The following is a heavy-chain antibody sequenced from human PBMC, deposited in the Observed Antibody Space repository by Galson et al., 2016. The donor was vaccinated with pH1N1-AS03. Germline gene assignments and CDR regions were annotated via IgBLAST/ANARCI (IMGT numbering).Heavy chain of an antibody. CDR1: GFAFSSYG. J-gene: IGHJ4*02. V-gene: IGHV3-30*03. Sequence: SLRLSCAASGFAFSSYGMHWVRQAPGKGLEWVALITYDGTTKFYAGSLKGRFNISRDSSKNTLYLQMNSPRAEDTAIYYCAREDRNFDYRGQGTLVTVSA. CDR3: AREDRNFDY. CDR2: ITYDGTTK. D-gene: IGHD1-14*01.